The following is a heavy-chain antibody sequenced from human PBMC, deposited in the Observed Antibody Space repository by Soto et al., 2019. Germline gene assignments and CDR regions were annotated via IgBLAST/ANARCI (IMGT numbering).Heavy chain of an antibody. V-gene: IGHV4-39*01. D-gene: IGHD2-15*01. J-gene: IGHJ6*03. CDR2: IYYSGST. CDR3: ARTLGYCSGGSCYPGYYYYYMDV. Sequence: SETLSLTCTVSGGSISSSSYYWGWIRQPPGKGLEWIGSIYYSGSTYYNPSLKSRVTISVDTSKNQFSLKLSSVTAADTAVYYCARTLGYCSGGSCYPGYYYYYMDVWGKGTTVTVSS. CDR1: GGSISSSSYY.